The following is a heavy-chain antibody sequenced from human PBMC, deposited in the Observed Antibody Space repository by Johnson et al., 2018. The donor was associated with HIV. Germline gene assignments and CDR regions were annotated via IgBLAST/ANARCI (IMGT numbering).Heavy chain of an antibody. J-gene: IGHJ3*02. Sequence: VQLVESGGGLVKPGGSLRLFCAASGFTFSDYYMTWVRQAPGKGLEWVSVIYSGGSTYYADSVKGRFTISRDNSKNTLYLQLNSLRAEATAVYYCARGGSSTSLDAFDIWGQGTMVTVSS. CDR2: IYSGGST. V-gene: IGHV3-66*02. CDR3: ARGGSSTSLDAFDI. CDR1: GFTFSDYY. D-gene: IGHD2-2*01.